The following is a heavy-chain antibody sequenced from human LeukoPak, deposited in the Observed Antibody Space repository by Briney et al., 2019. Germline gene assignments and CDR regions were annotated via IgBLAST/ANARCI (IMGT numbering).Heavy chain of an antibody. CDR3: ASTIVRGVDPYYYYYYMDV. CDR2: IYYSGST. Sequence: SETLSLTCTVSGGSISSYYWSWIRQPPGKVLEWIGYIYYSGSTNYNPSLKSRVTISVDTSKNQFSLKLSPVTAADTAVYYCASTIVRGVDPYYYYYYMDVWGKGTTVTISS. V-gene: IGHV4-59*01. J-gene: IGHJ6*03. CDR1: GGSISSYY. D-gene: IGHD3-10*01.